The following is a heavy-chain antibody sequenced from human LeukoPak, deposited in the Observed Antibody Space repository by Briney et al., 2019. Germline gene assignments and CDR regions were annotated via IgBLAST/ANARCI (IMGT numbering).Heavy chain of an antibody. Sequence: GESLKISCRASGYIFTNYWIAWVRWMPGEGLQWLGIILPGDSDTRYSPSFRGQVTISAETSTRTAYLQWTSLRASDSAIYYCARQGAGASYYDPTGLPRGAFDSWGQGTTVTVSS. CDR1: GYIFTNYW. J-gene: IGHJ3*02. V-gene: IGHV5-51*01. CDR2: ILPGDSDT. CDR3: ARQGAGASYYDPTGLPRGAFDS. D-gene: IGHD3-22*01.